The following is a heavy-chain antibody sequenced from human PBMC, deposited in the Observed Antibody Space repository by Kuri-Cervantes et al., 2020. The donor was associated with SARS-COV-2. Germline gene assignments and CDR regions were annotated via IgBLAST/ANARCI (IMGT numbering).Heavy chain of an antibody. Sequence: SETLSLTCTVSGGSISSSSYYWGWIRQPPGKGLEWIGSIYYSGNTYYNPSLKSRVTISVDTSKNQFSLKLGSVTAADTAVYYCARVRYYYGSGSVDPWGQGTLVTVSS. CDR3: ARVRYYYGSGSVDP. CDR1: GGSISSSSYY. V-gene: IGHV4-39*07. J-gene: IGHJ5*02. D-gene: IGHD3-10*01. CDR2: IYYSGNT.